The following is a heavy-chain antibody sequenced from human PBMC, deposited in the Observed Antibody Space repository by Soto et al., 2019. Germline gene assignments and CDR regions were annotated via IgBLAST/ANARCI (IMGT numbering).Heavy chain of an antibody. CDR2: IYRSSVFRFGPNE. J-gene: IGHJ4*02. CDR1: GFTFSSHS. V-gene: IGHV3-21*01. CDR3: AREFSSQLPLDY. Sequence: RLSCAASGFTFSSHSMNWVRQAPGKGLEWVASIYRSSVFRFGPNEFYADSVRGRFIISRDNTNNLVFLQMDSLRVEDTAVYYCAREFSSQLPLDYWGQGTLVTVS.